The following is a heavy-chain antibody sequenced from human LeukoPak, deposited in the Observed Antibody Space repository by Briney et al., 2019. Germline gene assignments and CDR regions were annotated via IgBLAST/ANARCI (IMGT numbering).Heavy chain of an antibody. D-gene: IGHD3-22*01. V-gene: IGHV4-4*07. CDR2: IYTSGST. J-gene: IGHJ4*02. CDR3: ARVSDYYDSSGYFGY. Sequence: SETLSLTCTVSGGSISSYYWSWIRQPAGKGLEWIGRIYTSGSTNYNPSLKRRVTMSVDTSKNQFSLKLSSVTAADTAVYYCARVSDYYDSSGYFGYWGQGTLVTVSS. CDR1: GGSISSYY.